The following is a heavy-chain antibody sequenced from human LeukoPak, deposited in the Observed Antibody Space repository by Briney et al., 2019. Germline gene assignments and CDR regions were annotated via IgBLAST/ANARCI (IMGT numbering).Heavy chain of an antibody. V-gene: IGHV3-11*06. D-gene: IGHD7-27*01. CDR2: ISSSSSYT. CDR3: GRFTRSGDSVY. Sequence: TGGSLRLSCAASGFTFSDYYMSWIRQAPGNGLEWISYISSSSSYTNYADSVKGRFAISRDNAENSLYLQMNSMKAEDTAVYYCGRFTRSGDSVYWGQGTLVTVSS. CDR1: GFTFSDYY. J-gene: IGHJ4*02.